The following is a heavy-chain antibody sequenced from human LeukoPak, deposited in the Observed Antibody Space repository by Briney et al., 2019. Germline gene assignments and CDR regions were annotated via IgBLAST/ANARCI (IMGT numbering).Heavy chain of an antibody. Sequence: GGSLRLSCAASGFTFSSYSMNWVRQAPGKGLEWVSSISSSSSYMYYADSVKGRFTISRDNAKNSLYLQMNSLRAEDTAVYYCARVLEGFDPWGQGTLVTVSS. D-gene: IGHD3-3*01. V-gene: IGHV3-21*01. J-gene: IGHJ5*02. CDR1: GFTFSSYS. CDR3: ARVLEGFDP. CDR2: ISSSSSYM.